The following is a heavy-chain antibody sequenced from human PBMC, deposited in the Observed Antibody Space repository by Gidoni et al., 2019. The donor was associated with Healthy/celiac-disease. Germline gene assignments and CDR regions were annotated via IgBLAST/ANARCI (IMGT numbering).Heavy chain of an antibody. CDR2: IFSNDEK. Sequence: QVTLKESGPVLVTPTATLTLTCTVSGFSLSTARMGVSWIRQPPGKALEWLAHIFSNDEKSYSTSLKSRLTISKDTSKSQVVLTMTNMDPVDTATYYCARIRVNRSHILRSGWFDPWGQGTLVTVSS. CDR3: ARIRVNRSHILRSGWFDP. CDR1: GFSLSTARMG. J-gene: IGHJ5*02. D-gene: IGHD2-15*01. V-gene: IGHV2-26*01.